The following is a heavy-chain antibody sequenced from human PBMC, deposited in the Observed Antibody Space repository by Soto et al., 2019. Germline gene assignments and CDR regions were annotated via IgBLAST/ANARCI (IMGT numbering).Heavy chain of an antibody. V-gene: IGHV1-2*02. D-gene: IGHD6-19*01. CDR1: GYTFSGFY. J-gene: IGHJ4*02. CDR3: ASAAGTGTAGLDF. Sequence: ASVKVSCKASGYTFSGFYMHWVRQAPGQGLEWMGWINPNSGGTKSAEKFRGRVTMTRDTSISTAYMELSRLTSDDTAVYYCASAAGTGTAGLDFWGQGTQVTVSS. CDR2: INPNSGGT.